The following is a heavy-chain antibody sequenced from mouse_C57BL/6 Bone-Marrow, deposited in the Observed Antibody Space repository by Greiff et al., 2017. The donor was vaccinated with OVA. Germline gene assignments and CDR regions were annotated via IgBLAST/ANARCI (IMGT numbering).Heavy chain of an antibody. CDR3: ARLSDGYYD. CDR2: ISSGGSYT. D-gene: IGHD2-3*01. Sequence: EVMLVESGGDLVKPGGSLKLSCAASGFTFSSYGMSWVRQTPDKRLEWVATISSGGSYTYYPDSVKGRFTISRDNAKNTLYLQMSSLKSEDTAMYYCARLSDGYYDWGQGTTLTVSS. V-gene: IGHV5-6*02. J-gene: IGHJ2*01. CDR1: GFTFSSYG.